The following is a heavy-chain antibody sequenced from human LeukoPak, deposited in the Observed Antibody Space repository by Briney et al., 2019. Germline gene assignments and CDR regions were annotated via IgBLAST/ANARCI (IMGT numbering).Heavy chain of an antibody. CDR1: GGSISNYY. Sequence: SETLSLTCSVSGGSISNYYWSWIRQPPAKGLEWIGYIYYTGSTNYNPSLKSRVTISVDTSKNQFSLKLSSVTAADTAVYYCARRTMVRGVIIRVFDYWGQGTLVTVSS. CDR2: IYYTGST. CDR3: ARRTMVRGVIIRVFDY. J-gene: IGHJ4*02. V-gene: IGHV4-59*08. D-gene: IGHD3-10*01.